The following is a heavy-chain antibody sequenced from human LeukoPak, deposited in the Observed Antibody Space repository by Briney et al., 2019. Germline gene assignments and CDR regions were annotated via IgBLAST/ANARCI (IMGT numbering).Heavy chain of an antibody. CDR1: GFTFRTYA. D-gene: IGHD3-10*01. V-gene: IGHV3-23*01. CDR2: ISGSGDSI. Sequence: GGSLRLSCATSGFTFRTYAMSWVRQAPGKGLEWVSSISGSGDSIYYADSVKGRFTISRDNSKNTLYLQMNSLRAEDTAVYYCAKAPSGYYGSGYYFDYWGQGTLVTVSS. J-gene: IGHJ4*02. CDR3: AKAPSGYYGSGYYFDY.